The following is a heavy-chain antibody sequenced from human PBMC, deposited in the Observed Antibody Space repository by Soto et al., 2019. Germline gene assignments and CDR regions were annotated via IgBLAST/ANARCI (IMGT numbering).Heavy chain of an antibody. V-gene: IGHV1-46*01. Sequence: ASVKVSCKASGYTFTSYYMHWVRQALGQGLEWMGIINPSGGSTSYAQKFQGRVTMTRDTSTSTVYMELSSLRSEDTAVYYCARVRGYCSSTSCYTSSGIDYWGQGTLVTVSS. D-gene: IGHD2-2*02. CDR1: GYTFTSYY. CDR3: ARVRGYCSSTSCYTSSGIDY. CDR2: INPSGGST. J-gene: IGHJ4*02.